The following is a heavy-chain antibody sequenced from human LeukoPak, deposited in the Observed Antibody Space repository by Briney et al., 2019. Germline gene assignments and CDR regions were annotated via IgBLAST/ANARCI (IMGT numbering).Heavy chain of an antibody. CDR3: AKNEGTAAAGAGDAFDI. Sequence: PGGSPRLSCSASGFSFSTYAMTWVRQAPGKGLEWVSVITGSGGATAYADSVKGRFSISRDNSKSTLSLQMNSLRAEDTAIYYCAKNEGTAAAGAGDAFDIWGQGTMVTVS. CDR1: GFSFSTYA. V-gene: IGHV3-23*01. D-gene: IGHD6-13*01. J-gene: IGHJ3*02. CDR2: ITGSGGAT.